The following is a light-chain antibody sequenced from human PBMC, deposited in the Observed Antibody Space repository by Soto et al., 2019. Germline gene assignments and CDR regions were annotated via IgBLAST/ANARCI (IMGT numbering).Light chain of an antibody. CDR2: GAS. CDR3: QHYSSQT. V-gene: IGKV3-20*01. CDR1: QSVSSSY. Sequence: IVLTQSPGTLSLSPGARAILSCRARQSVSSSYLVWYQQKPGQAPRLLIYGASSRATGIPDRFSGSGSGTDFTLTISRLEPEDSAVYFCQHYSSQTFGQGTNVDI. J-gene: IGKJ1*01.